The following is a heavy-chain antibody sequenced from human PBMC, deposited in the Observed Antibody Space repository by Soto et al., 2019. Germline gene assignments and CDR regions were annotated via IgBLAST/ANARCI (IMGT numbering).Heavy chain of an antibody. J-gene: IGHJ5*02. CDR3: VKPKEHFYDSSPGET. CDR1: GFTFSNYG. Sequence: VGSLRLSCAASGFTFSNYGMHWVRQAPGKGLEWVAIISFDGNNKYYSDSVKGRFTISRDNSKNMVFLQMNSLRPEDTAVYYCVKPKEHFYDSSPGETWGQGTPVTVSS. V-gene: IGHV3-30*18. D-gene: IGHD3-22*01. CDR2: ISFDGNNK.